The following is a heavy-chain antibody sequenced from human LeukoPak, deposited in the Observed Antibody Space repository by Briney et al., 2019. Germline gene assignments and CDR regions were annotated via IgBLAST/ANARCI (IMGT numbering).Heavy chain of an antibody. J-gene: IGHJ6*02. D-gene: IGHD3-9*01. CDR2: IYDADST. V-gene: IGHV3-53*01. CDR1: GFTVSSNY. CDR3: ARDITRYFDWLLSYYYYGMDV. Sequence: PGGSLRLSCAASGFTVSSNYMSWVRQAPGKGLEWVSFIYDADSTYYADSVKGRFTISRDNAKNSLYLQMNSLRAEDTAVYYCARDITRYFDWLLSYYYYGMDVWGQGTTVTVSS.